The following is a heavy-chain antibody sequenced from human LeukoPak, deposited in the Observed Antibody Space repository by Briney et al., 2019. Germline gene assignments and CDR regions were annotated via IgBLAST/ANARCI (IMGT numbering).Heavy chain of an antibody. V-gene: IGHV4-34*01. CDR1: GGSFSGYY. Sequence: KPSETLSLTCAVYGGSFSGYYWSWIRQPPGKGLEWIGEINHSGSTNHNPSLKSRVTISVDTSKNQFSLKLSSVTAADTAVYYCARGRGDCSSTSCYTPYYFDYWGQGTLVTVSS. J-gene: IGHJ4*02. CDR3: ARGRGDCSSTSCYTPYYFDY. CDR2: INHSGST. D-gene: IGHD2-2*02.